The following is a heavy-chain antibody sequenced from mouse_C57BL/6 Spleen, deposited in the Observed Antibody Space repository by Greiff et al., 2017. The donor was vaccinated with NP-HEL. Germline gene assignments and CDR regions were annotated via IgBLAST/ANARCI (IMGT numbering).Heavy chain of an antibody. J-gene: IGHJ1*03. CDR3: ARRGLGVVARYWYFDV. D-gene: IGHD1-1*01. Sequence: QVQLQQPGAELVMPGASVKLSCKASGYTFTSYWMHWVKPRPGQGLEWIGEIDPSDSYTNYNQKFKGKSTLTVDKSSSTAYMQLSSLTSEDSAVYYCARRGLGVVARYWYFDVWGTGTTVTVSS. CDR2: IDPSDSYT. V-gene: IGHV1-69*01. CDR1: GYTFTSYW.